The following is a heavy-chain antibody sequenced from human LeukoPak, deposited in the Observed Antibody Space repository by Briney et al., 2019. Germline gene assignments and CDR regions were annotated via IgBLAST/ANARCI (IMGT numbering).Heavy chain of an antibody. V-gene: IGHV3-9*01. CDR2: ISWNSGYI. D-gene: IGHD6-19*01. CDR3: AKVRGTYSSGYFFDY. Sequence: GGSLRLSCAASGFTFDNYAMHWVRQAPGKGLEWLSIISWNSGYIGYADSVKGRFTISRDNAKKSLDLQMNSLRAEDTAFYYCAKVRGTYSSGYFFDYWGQGTLVTVSP. J-gene: IGHJ4*02. CDR1: GFTFDNYA.